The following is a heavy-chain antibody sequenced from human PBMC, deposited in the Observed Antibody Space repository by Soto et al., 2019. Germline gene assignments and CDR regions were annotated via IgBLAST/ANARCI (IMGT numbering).Heavy chain of an antibody. CDR2: IYYSGNT. CDR3: ARGTGTEYSTLIDY. V-gene: IGHV4-59*01. CDR1: GGSISSYY. J-gene: IGHJ4*02. Sequence: SETLSLTCTVSGGSISSYYWSWIRQPPGKALEWIGYIYYSGNTKYNPSLKSRVTISIDTSKNQFSLNLSSVTAADTAVYYCARGTGTEYSTLIDYWGQGTLVTVSS. D-gene: IGHD6-6*01.